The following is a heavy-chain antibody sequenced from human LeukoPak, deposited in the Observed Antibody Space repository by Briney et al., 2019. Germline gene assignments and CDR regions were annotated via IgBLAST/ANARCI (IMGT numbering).Heavy chain of an antibody. CDR1: GYTFTGYY. CDR2: INPNSGGT. Sequence: ASVKVSCKASGYTFTGYYMHWVRQAPGQGLEWMGWINPNSGGTNYAQKFQGRVTITADKSTSTAYMELSSLRSEDTAVYYCARDGCSSTSCYMGVYYFDYWGQGTLVTVSS. V-gene: IGHV1-2*02. J-gene: IGHJ4*02. CDR3: ARDGCSSTSCYMGVYYFDY. D-gene: IGHD2-2*02.